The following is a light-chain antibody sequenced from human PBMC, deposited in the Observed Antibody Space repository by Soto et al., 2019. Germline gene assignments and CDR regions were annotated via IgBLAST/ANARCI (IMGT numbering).Light chain of an antibody. CDR1: QRGLNYYNRKNF. CDR3: QQYHATPLT. CDR2: WAS. Sequence: DIVLTQSPDSLSVSLGERATINCRSSQRGLNYYNRKNFLAWYQHTPGHPPRLLISWASTRRSGVTDRLSGSGAETDFSITISSLQAADVAVYYCQQYHATPLTFGGGTKVEI. V-gene: IGKV4-1*01. J-gene: IGKJ4*01.